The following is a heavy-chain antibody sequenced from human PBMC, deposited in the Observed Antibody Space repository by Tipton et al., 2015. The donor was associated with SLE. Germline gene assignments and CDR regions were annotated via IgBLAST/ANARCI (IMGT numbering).Heavy chain of an antibody. D-gene: IGHD3-22*01. Sequence: TLSLTCDVSGDSVTYSHWWTWVRRPPGKGLEWIGEIFHSESTNYNPSFRSRATISLDKSKNQFSLKLTSVTAADTAVYYCARGLHSSGYYYYYYGMDVWGQGTTVTVSS. V-gene: IGHV4-4*02. J-gene: IGHJ6*02. CDR1: GDSVTYSHW. CDR3: ARGLHSSGYYYYYYGMDV. CDR2: IFHSEST.